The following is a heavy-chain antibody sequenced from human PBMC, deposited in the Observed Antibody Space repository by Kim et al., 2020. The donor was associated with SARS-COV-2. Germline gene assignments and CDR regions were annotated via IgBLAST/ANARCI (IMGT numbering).Heavy chain of an antibody. D-gene: IGHD2-15*01. CDR1: GYTFTSYY. J-gene: IGHJ4*02. V-gene: IGHV1-46*01. Sequence: ASVKVSCKASGYTFTSYYMHWVRQAPGQGLEWMGIINPSGGSTSYAQKFQGRVTMTRDTSTSTVYMELSSLRSEDTAVYYCARARWVVVAAPATTTVTINYYFDYWGQGTLVTVSS. CDR2: INPSGGST. CDR3: ARARWVVVAAPATTTVTINYYFDY.